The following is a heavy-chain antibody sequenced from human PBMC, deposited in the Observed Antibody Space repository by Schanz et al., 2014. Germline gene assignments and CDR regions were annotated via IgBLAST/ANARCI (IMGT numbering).Heavy chain of an antibody. CDR2: ISWNGAGI. J-gene: IGHJ4*02. D-gene: IGHD4-17*01. Sequence: DVQLVESGGGLVQPGRSLRLSCAASGFTFADYAMHWVRQAPGKGLEWVSGISWNGAGIGYADSVKGRFTISRDNAKNSLYLQMNSLRAEDTAVYYCVRDTDYHFDYWGQGTLVTVSS. CDR1: GFTFADYA. V-gene: IGHV3-9*01. CDR3: VRDTDYHFDY.